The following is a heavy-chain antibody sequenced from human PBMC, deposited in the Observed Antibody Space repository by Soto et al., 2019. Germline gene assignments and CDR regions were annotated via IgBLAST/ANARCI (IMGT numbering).Heavy chain of an antibody. J-gene: IGHJ4*02. CDR1: GFTFSNAW. Sequence: EVQLVESGGGLVKPGGSLRLSCAASGFTFSNAWMNWVRQAPGKGLEWVGRIKSKTDGGKTDYAAPVKGRFTISRDHSKNTLYLQMNSLKTEDTAVYYCTGGYDRGGYWGQGTLVTVSS. CDR3: TGGYDRGGY. V-gene: IGHV3-15*07. CDR2: IKSKTDGGKT. D-gene: IGHD5-12*01.